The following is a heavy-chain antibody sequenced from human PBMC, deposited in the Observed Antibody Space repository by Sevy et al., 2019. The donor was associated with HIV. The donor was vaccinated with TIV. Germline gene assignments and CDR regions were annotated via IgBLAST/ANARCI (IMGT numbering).Heavy chain of an antibody. CDR1: GFTFSSYA. CDR3: ARDRQYCSGGTCYRTGYFDY. D-gene: IGHD2-15*01. V-gene: IGHV3-30*04. Sequence: GGSLRLSCAASGFTFSSYAMHWVRQAPGEGLEWVAVISDDGRNKYYADSVKGRFTISRDNSKNTLYLQMSSLRAEDTAMFYCARDRQYCSGGTCYRTGYFDYWGQGTLVTVSS. J-gene: IGHJ4*02. CDR2: ISDDGRNK.